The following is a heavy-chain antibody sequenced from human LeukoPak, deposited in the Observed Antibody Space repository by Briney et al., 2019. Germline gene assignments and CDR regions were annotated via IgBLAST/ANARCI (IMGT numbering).Heavy chain of an antibody. V-gene: IGHV4-4*09. CDR3: ARHPSRYSSGWYSWFDP. J-gene: IGHJ5*02. CDR1: GGSISSYY. Sequence: SQTLSLTCTVSGGSISSYYWSWIRQPPGKGLEGIGYIYTSGSTNYNPSLKSRVTISVDTSKNQFSLKLSSVTAADTAVYYCARHPSRYSSGWYSWFDPWGQGTLVTVSS. CDR2: IYTSGST. D-gene: IGHD6-19*01.